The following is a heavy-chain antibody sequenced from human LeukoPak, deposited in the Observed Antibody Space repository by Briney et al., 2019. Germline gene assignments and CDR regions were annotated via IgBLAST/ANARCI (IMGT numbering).Heavy chain of an antibody. CDR3: ARDRVVVAAPYYYGMDV. Sequence: PSETLSLTCTLSAGSIPSGGYYLRWSRPHPGEVPEWVGYISYSGSTYYNPSLKSRVTISVDTSKNQFSLKLSSVTAADTAVYYCARDRVVVAAPYYYGMDVWGKGTTVTVSS. V-gene: IGHV4-31*03. CDR1: AGSIPSGGYY. J-gene: IGHJ6*04. D-gene: IGHD2-15*01. CDR2: ISYSGST.